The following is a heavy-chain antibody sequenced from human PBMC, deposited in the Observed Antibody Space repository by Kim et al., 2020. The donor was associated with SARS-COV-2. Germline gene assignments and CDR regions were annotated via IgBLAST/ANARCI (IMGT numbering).Heavy chain of an antibody. J-gene: IGHJ6*02. CDR3: ARDGSGSYYYYGMDV. D-gene: IGHD1-26*01. Sequence: ASVKVSCKASGYTFTSYAMNWVRQAPGQGLEWMGWINTNTGNPTYAQGFTGRFVFSLDTSVSTAYLQISSLKAEDTAVYYCARDGSGSYYYYGMDVWGQGTTVTVSS. CDR2: INTNTGNP. V-gene: IGHV7-4-1*02. CDR1: GYTFTSYA.